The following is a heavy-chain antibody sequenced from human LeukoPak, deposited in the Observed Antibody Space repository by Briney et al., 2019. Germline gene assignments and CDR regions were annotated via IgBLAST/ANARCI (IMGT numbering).Heavy chain of an antibody. CDR3: ARQTGYFDL. CDR1: GSSFTNYW. CDR2: IYPGDSDT. V-gene: IGHV5-51*01. J-gene: IGHJ2*01. Sequence: GESLQISCQGSGSSFTNYWIGWVRQLPGKGLEWMGIIYPGDSDTRYSPSFQGQVTISADKSITTAYLQWNSLKASDTAIYYCARQTGYFDLWGRGTLVTVSS.